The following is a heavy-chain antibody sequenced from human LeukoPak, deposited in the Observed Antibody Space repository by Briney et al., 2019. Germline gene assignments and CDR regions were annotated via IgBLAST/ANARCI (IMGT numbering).Heavy chain of an antibody. Sequence: ASVKVSCKASGYTITSYDINWVRQATGQGLEWMGWMNPNSGKTGYSQKFQGRVTTTRSTSISTAYMELSSLRSEDTAVYYCMRSVRRGSIDYWGPGTLVTVSS. CDR1: GYTITSYD. CDR3: MRSVRRGSIDY. CDR2: MNPNSGKT. J-gene: IGHJ4*02. V-gene: IGHV1-8*01. D-gene: IGHD5-12*01.